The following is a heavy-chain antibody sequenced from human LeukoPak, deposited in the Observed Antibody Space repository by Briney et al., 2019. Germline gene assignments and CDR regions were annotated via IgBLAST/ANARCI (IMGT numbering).Heavy chain of an antibody. Sequence: SETLSLTCTVSGGSISSGSYYWSWIRQPAGKGLEWIGRIYTSGSTNYNPSLKSRVTISVDTSKNQFSLKLSSVTAADTAVYYCARFSSIAAAFDYWGQGTLVTVSS. D-gene: IGHD6-13*01. CDR2: IYTSGST. J-gene: IGHJ4*02. CDR3: ARFSSIAAAFDY. CDR1: GGSISSGSYY. V-gene: IGHV4-61*02.